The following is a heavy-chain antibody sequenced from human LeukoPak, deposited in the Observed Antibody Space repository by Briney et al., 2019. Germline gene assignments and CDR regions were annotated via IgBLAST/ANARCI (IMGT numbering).Heavy chain of an antibody. CDR2: IYYSGST. V-gene: IGHV4-59*11. D-gene: IGHD4-17*01. Sequence: SETLSLTCTVSGGSISSHYWSWIRQPPGKELEWIGYIYYSGSTNYNPSLKSRVTISVDTSKNQFSLKLSSMTAADTAVYYCARGGSYYGDYTWFDPWGQGTLVTVSS. CDR1: GGSISSHY. J-gene: IGHJ5*02. CDR3: ARGGSYYGDYTWFDP.